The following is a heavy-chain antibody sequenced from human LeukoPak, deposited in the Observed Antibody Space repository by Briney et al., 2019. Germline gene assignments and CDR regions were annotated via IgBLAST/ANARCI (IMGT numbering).Heavy chain of an antibody. CDR1: GFTFSSYA. D-gene: IGHD5-24*01. Sequence: GGSLRLSCAASGFTFSSYAMSWVRQAPGKGLEWVSAISGSGGSTYYADSVKGRFTISRDNSKNTLYLQMNSLRAEDTAVYYCAKDRRFSSRWLQLLGAFDIWGQGTMVTVSS. J-gene: IGHJ3*02. V-gene: IGHV3-23*01. CDR2: ISGSGGST. CDR3: AKDRRFSSRWLQLLGAFDI.